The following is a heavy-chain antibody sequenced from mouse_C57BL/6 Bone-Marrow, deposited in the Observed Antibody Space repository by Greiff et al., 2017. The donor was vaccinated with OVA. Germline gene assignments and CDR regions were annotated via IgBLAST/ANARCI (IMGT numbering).Heavy chain of an antibody. V-gene: IGHV14-4*01. D-gene: IGHD1-1*01. CDR1: GFNIKDDY. Sequence: VHVKQSGAELVRPGASVKLSCTASGFNIKDDYMHWVKQRPEQGLEWIGWIDPENGDTEYASKFQGKATITADTSSNTAYLQLSSLTSEDTAVYYCTTPIYYGSSHYFDYWGQGTTLTVSS. CDR2: IDPENGDT. J-gene: IGHJ2*01. CDR3: TTPIYYGSSHYFDY.